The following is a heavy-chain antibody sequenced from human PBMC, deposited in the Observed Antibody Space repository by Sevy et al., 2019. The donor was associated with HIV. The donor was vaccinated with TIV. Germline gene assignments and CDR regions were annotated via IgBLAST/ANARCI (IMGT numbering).Heavy chain of an antibody. D-gene: IGHD6-19*01. CDR2: IFSSGST. V-gene: IGHV3-66*02. CDR1: GFTVNDKY. J-gene: IGHJ4*02. CDR3: VGLFLSYRSGWSYFDY. Sequence: GGSLRLSCAISGFTVNDKYIIWVRQAPGKGLEWVSVIFSSGSTYYADSAKGRFTISRDNSKNTVDLQMNSVRAEDTAVYYCVGLFLSYRSGWSYFDYWGQGTLVIVSS.